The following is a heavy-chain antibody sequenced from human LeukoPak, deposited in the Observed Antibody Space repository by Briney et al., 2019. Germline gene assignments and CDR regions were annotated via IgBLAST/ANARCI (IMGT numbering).Heavy chain of an antibody. J-gene: IGHJ5*02. V-gene: IGHV1-18*01. Sequence: EASVKVSCTASGYTFTSYGISWVRQAPGQGLEWMGWISAYNGNTNYAQKLQGRVTMTTDTSTSTAYMELRSLRSDDTAVYYCARDHDYYDSSGYYGGNWFDPWGQGTLVTVSS. CDR3: ARDHDYYDSSGYYGGNWFDP. D-gene: IGHD3-22*01. CDR2: ISAYNGNT. CDR1: GYTFTSYG.